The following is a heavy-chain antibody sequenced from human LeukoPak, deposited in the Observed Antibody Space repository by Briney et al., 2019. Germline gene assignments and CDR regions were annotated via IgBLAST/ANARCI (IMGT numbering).Heavy chain of an antibody. V-gene: IGHV4-59*08. J-gene: IGHJ5*02. CDR1: GGSISSYY. CDR2: IYYSGST. Sequence: PSETLSLTCTVSGGSISSYYWSWIRQPPGKGLEWIGYIYYSGSTNYNPSLKSRVTISVDTSKNQFSLKLSSVTAADTAVYYCARLTFIAAAGAPVVWFDPRGQGTLVTVSS. D-gene: IGHD6-13*01. CDR3: ARLTFIAAAGAPVVWFDP.